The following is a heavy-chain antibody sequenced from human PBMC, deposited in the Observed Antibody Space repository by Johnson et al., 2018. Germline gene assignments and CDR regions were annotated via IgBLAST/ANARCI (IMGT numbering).Heavy chain of an antibody. CDR1: GFTFSSHW. V-gene: IGHV3-7*01. CDR3: ARHRPTNHGVDF. CDR2: IKADGSEK. D-gene: IGHD3-10*01. Sequence: EVQLVETGGGLVQFGGSLRLSCAASGFTFSSHWMTWVRQAPGKGLEWVANIKADGSEKNYVDSVKGRFTISRDNAKSLVFLQMNSRRVGDTAGYYGARHRPTNHGVDFWGLGTLVTVSS. J-gene: IGHJ4*02.